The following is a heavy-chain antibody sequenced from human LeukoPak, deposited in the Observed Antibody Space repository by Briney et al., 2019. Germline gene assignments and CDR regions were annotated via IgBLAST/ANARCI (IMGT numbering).Heavy chain of an antibody. V-gene: IGHV4-61*02. J-gene: IGHJ4*02. CDR1: GGSISSGSYY. Sequence: SQTLSLTCTVSGGSISSGSYYWSWIRQPAGKGLEWIGRIYTSGSTNYNPSLKSRVTISVDTSKNQFSLKLSSVTAADTAVYYCARWRYGSGRYFDYWGQGTLVTVSS. D-gene: IGHD3-10*01. CDR2: IYTSGST. CDR3: ARWRYGSGRYFDY.